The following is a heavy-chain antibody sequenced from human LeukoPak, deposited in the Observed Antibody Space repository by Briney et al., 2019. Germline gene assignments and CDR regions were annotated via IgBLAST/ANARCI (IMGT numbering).Heavy chain of an antibody. J-gene: IGHJ4*02. CDR3: ARHYDFWSGNFDY. CDR2: IYYSGST. V-gene: IGHV4-59*01. D-gene: IGHD3-3*01. CDR1: GGSISSYY. Sequence: PSEALSLTCTVSGGSISSYYWSWIRQPPGKGLEWIGYIYYSGSTNYNPSLKSRVTISVDTSKNQFSLKLSSVTDADTAVYYCARHYDFWSGNFDYWGQGTLVTVSS.